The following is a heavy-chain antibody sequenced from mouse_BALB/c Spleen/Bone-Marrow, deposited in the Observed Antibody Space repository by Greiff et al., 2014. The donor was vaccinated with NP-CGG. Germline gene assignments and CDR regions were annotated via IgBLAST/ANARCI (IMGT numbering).Heavy chain of an antibody. CDR3: ARNPRWLSAMDY. Sequence: EVHLVESGGGLVQPGGSLRLSCATSGFTFSDFYMEWVRQPPGKRLEWIAASRNKANVYTTEYSASVKGRFIVSRDTSQSILYLQMNALRAEDTAIYYCARNPRWLSAMDYWGQGTSVTVSS. V-gene: IGHV7-1*02. D-gene: IGHD2-3*01. CDR1: GFTFSDFY. CDR2: SRNKANVYTT. J-gene: IGHJ4*01.